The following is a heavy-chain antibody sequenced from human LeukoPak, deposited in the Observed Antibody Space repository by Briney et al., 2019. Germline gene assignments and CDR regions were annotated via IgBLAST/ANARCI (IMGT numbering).Heavy chain of an antibody. CDR1: GFTFSSYA. CDR3: AKDAEYYDSSGYYYVKYFQH. Sequence: TGGSLRLSWAASGFTFSSYAMSWVRQAPGKGLEWVSAISGSGGSTYYADSVKGRFTISRDNSKNTLYLQMNSLRAEDTAVYYCAKDAEYYDSSGYYYVKYFQHWGQGTLVTVSS. CDR2: ISGSGGST. J-gene: IGHJ1*01. V-gene: IGHV3-23*01. D-gene: IGHD3-22*01.